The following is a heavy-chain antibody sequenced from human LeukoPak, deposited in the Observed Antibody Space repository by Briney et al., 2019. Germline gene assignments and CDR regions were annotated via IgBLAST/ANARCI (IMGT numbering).Heavy chain of an antibody. Sequence: KPSETLSLTCAVSGGSISSSNWWSWVRQPPGKGLEWIGEIYHTGSTNYNPSLQSRVTISIDKSKNQFSLRLSSVTAADTAFYYCARRGGFFDFWGQGTLVTVSS. CDR3: ARRGGFFDF. V-gene: IGHV4-4*02. D-gene: IGHD3-16*01. CDR2: IYHTGST. J-gene: IGHJ4*02. CDR1: GGSISSSNW.